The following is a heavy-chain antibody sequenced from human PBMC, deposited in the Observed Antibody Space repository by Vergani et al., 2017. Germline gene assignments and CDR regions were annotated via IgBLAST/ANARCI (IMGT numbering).Heavy chain of an antibody. CDR1: GGTFSSYA. J-gene: IGHJ6*03. Sequence: VSCKASGGTFSSYAISWVRQAPGQGLEWMGGIIPIFGTANYAQKFQGRVTITADESTSTAYMELSSLRSEDTAVYYCATAGVDTAMGYYYYYYMDVWGKGTTVTVSS. D-gene: IGHD5-18*01. CDR2: IIPIFGTA. CDR3: ATAGVDTAMGYYYYYYMDV. V-gene: IGHV1-69*01.